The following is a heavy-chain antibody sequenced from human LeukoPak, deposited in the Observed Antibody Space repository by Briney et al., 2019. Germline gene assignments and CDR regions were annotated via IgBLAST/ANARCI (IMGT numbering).Heavy chain of an antibody. CDR1: GFTFDDYA. J-gene: IGHJ5*02. CDR2: ISWDGGST. V-gene: IGHV3-43D*03. Sequence: GGSLRLSCAASGFTFDDYAMHWVRQAPGKGLEWVSLISWDGGSTYYADSVKGRFTISRDNSKNSLYLQMSSLRAEDTALYYCAKGLSSSGGDWFDPWGQGTLVTVSS. D-gene: IGHD6-6*01. CDR3: AKGLSSSGGDWFDP.